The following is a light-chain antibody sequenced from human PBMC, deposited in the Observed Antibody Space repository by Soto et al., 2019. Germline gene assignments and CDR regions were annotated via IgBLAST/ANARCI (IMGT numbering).Light chain of an antibody. Sequence: VVMTQSPLSLPVTPGEPASISCRSSQSLLHSNGYNSLDWHLQKPGQSPQVLIYLGSNRSSGVPDRFSGSGSGTDETFRISRVEAEDAGVYFCTFGGRTKVE. CDR3: T. V-gene: IGKV2-28*01. CDR2: LGS. CDR1: QSLLHSNGYNS. J-gene: IGKJ4*01.